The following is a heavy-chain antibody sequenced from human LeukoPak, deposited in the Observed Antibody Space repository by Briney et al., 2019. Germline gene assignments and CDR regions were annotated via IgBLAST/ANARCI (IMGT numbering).Heavy chain of an antibody. J-gene: IGHJ4*02. CDR3: ARTVPGYFFDY. Sequence: GGCLRLSCAASGFTFSSYWMHWVRQAPGKGLVWVSRINTDGSSTSYADSVKGRFTISRDNAKNTLYLQMNSLRAEDTAVYYCARTVPGYFFDYWGQGTLVTVSS. CDR2: INTDGSST. D-gene: IGHD3-10*01. CDR1: GFTFSSYW. V-gene: IGHV3-74*01.